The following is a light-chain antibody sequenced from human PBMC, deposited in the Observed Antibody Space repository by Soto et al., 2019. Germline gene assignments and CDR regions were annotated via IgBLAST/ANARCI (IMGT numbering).Light chain of an antibody. Sequence: LTQPASVSGSPGQSITISCTGTISDVGSYNYVSWYQQYPGKAPKLMIYDVSTRPSGVSDRFSGSKSGNTASLTISGLRAEDEADYYCGSYTTSASYVFGTGTKVTVL. J-gene: IGLJ1*01. V-gene: IGLV2-14*03. CDR1: ISDVGSYNY. CDR2: DVS. CDR3: GSYTTSASYV.